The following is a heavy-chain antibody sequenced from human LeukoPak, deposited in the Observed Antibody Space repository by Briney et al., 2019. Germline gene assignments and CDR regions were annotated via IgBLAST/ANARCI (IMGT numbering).Heavy chain of an antibody. CDR1: GGSISSYY. CDR3: ARDIFGVARDDYYYMDV. J-gene: IGHJ6*03. V-gene: IGHV4-59*01. D-gene: IGHD3-3*01. Sequence: SETLSLTCTVSGGSISSYYWSWIRQPPGKGLEWIGYIYYSGSTNYNPSLKSRVTISVDTSKNQFSLKLSSVTAADTAVYYCARDIFGVARDDYYYMDVWGKGTTVTVSS. CDR2: IYYSGST.